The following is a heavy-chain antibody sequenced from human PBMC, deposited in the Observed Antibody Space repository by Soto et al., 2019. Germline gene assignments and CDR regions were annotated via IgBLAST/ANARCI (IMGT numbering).Heavy chain of an antibody. CDR1: GFTFSSYW. CDR2: IKQDGSEK. CDR3: ARTINYDFWSGHYIPWFDP. D-gene: IGHD3-3*01. J-gene: IGHJ5*02. V-gene: IGHV3-7*01. Sequence: SGGSLRLSCAASGFTFSSYWMSWVRQAPGKGLEWVANIKQDGSEKYYVDSVKGRFTISRDNAKNSLYLQMNSLRAEDTAVYYCARTINYDFWSGHYIPWFDPWGRGTLVTVSS.